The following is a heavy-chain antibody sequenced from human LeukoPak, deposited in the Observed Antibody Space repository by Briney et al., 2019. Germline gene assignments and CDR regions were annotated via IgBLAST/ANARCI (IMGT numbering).Heavy chain of an antibody. Sequence: PGGSLRLSCEASGFTFTNAWMNWVRQAPGKGLEWVAVISYDGSNEYYADSVKGRFTISRDTSKNTLYLQMNSLRAEDTALYYCAKFSGYYGSGSYYLDSWGQGTLVTVSS. CDR3: AKFSGYYGSGSYYLDS. CDR2: ISYDGSNE. V-gene: IGHV3-30*18. D-gene: IGHD3-10*01. CDR1: GFTFTNAW. J-gene: IGHJ4*02.